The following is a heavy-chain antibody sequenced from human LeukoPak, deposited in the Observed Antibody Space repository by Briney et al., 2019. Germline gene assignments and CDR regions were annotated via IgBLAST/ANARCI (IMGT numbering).Heavy chain of an antibody. CDR3: AREGNYDILTGLYNYYYYGMDV. J-gene: IGHJ6*02. Sequence: GRSLRLSCAASGFTFSSYGMHWVRQAPGKGLEWVAIIWNDGSNKYYVDSVKGRFTISRDNSKNTLYLQMNSLRAEDTAVYYCAREGNYDILTGLYNYYYYGMDVWGQGTTVTVSS. D-gene: IGHD3-9*01. CDR1: GFTFSSYG. CDR2: IWNDGSNK. V-gene: IGHV3-33*01.